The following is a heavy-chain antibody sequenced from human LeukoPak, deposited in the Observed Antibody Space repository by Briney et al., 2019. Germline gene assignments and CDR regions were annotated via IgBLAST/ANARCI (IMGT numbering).Heavy chain of an antibody. V-gene: IGHV3-23*01. CDR2: ISDSAGST. CDR1: GSTFSSYA. CDR3: AKEKYTNNWNEFGLNY. D-gene: IGHD1-1*01. J-gene: IGHJ4*02. Sequence: GGSLRLSCAASGSTFSSYAMTWVRQAPGKGLEWVSSISDSAGSTHYADSVKGRFTISRDNSKNTLYLQMNSLRAEDMALYYCAKEKYTNNWNEFGLNYWGQGTLVTVSS.